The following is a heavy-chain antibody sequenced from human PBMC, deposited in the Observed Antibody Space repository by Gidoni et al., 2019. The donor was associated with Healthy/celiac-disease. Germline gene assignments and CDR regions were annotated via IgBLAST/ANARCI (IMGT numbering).Heavy chain of an antibody. CDR1: GFTFSSYG. Sequence: QLQLVESGGGVVQPGRSLSLSCSASGFTFSSYGMHWVRQAPGKGLEGVAVIWYDGSNKYYADSVKGRFTISRDKSKNTLYLQMNSMRAEDTAVYYCARDTWTSGSYPYYYYGMDVWGQGTTVTVSS. D-gene: IGHD1-26*01. V-gene: IGHV3-33*01. CDR2: IWYDGSNK. J-gene: IGHJ6*02. CDR3: ARDTWTSGSYPYYYYGMDV.